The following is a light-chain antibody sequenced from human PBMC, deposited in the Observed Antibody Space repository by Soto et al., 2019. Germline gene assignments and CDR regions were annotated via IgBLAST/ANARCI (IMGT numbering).Light chain of an antibody. V-gene: IGLV2-14*01. CDR3: SSYTSSSTYV. Sequence: QSVLTQAASVSGSPGQSLTISCTGTSSDVGGYNYVSWYQQHPGKAPKLMSYDVSNRPSGVSNRFSGSKSGNTASLTISGLQAEDEADYYCSSYTSSSTYVFGTGTKVTVL. J-gene: IGLJ1*01. CDR1: SSDVGGYNY. CDR2: DVS.